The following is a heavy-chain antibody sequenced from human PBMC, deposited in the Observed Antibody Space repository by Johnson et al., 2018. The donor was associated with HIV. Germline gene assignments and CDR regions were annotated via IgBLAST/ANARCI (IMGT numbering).Heavy chain of an antibody. CDR3: AKDVWHDILTGHTPSGDAFDI. CDR1: GFTFSNFW. J-gene: IGHJ3*02. V-gene: IGHV3-66*01. D-gene: IGHD3-9*01. CDR2: IYSGGST. Sequence: VQLVESGGALVQPGGSLGLSCAVSGFTFSNFWMSWVRQAPGKGLEWVSVIYSGGSTYYADSVKGRFTISRDNSKNTLYLQMNSLRVEDTAVYYCAKDVWHDILTGHTPSGDAFDIWGQGTMVTVSS.